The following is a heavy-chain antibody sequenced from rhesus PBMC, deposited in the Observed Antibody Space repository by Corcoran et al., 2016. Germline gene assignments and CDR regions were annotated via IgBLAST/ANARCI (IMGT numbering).Heavy chain of an antibody. V-gene: IGHV1-111*02. J-gene: IGHJ4*01. CDR3: ATLVGTGIDY. CDR2: VDPEDGEA. CDR1: GYTFTYYY. D-gene: IGHD5-24*01. Sequence: EVQLVQSGAEVTKPRASVPIPCQASGYTFTYYYLLWVRPAPGKGLEWRGRVDPEDGEAIHAQKFQDRVTITADTSTDTAYMELSSLRSEDTAVYYCATLVGTGIDYWGQGVLVTVSS.